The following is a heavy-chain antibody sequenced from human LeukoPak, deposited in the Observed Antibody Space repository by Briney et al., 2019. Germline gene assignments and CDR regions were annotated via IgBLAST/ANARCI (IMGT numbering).Heavy chain of an antibody. CDR2: MYYSGST. J-gene: IGHJ3*02. D-gene: IGHD2-21*02. CDR3: ARLKSRLSAVDI. CDR1: GGSISSSSYY. V-gene: IGHV4-39*01. Sequence: PSETLSLTCTVSGGSISSSSYYWGWIRQPPGKGLEWIGSMYYSGSTYYNPSLKSRVTISVDTSKNRFSLKLRSVSAADTAVYYCARLKSRLSAVDIWGQGTMVTVSS.